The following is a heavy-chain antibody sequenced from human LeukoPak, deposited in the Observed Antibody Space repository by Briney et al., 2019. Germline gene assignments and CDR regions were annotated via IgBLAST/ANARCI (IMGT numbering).Heavy chain of an antibody. Sequence: GGSLRLSCSASGLTFSSSDMHWVRQAPGKALEYVSAISFRGRGTYYADSVNGRFTISRVISKDTLYLQLINLRPEVTAIYYCVKVGISTSAHWGQGTLVTVSS. D-gene: IGHD2/OR15-2a*01. J-gene: IGHJ4*02. V-gene: IGHV3-64D*06. CDR2: ISFRGRGT. CDR3: VKVGISTSAH. CDR1: GLTFSSSD.